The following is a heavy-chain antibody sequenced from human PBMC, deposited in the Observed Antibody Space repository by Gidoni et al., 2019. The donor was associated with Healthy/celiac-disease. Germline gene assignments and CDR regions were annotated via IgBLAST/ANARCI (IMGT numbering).Heavy chain of an antibody. CDR3: ARASASDYYDSSGYYTHDAFDI. D-gene: IGHD3-22*01. Sequence: QVQLQESGPGLVKPSGTLSLTCAVPGGSISSSNWWSWVRQPPGKGLEWIGEIYHSGSTNYNPSLKSRVTISVDKSKNQFSLKLSSVTAADTAVYYCARASASDYYDSSGYYTHDAFDIWGQGTMVTVSS. CDR1: GGSISSSNW. CDR2: IYHSGST. J-gene: IGHJ3*02. V-gene: IGHV4-4*02.